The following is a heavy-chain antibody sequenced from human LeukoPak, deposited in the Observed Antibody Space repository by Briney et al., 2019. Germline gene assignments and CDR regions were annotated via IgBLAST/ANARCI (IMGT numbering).Heavy chain of an antibody. CDR3: ARDLVTVTKGFDI. Sequence: PSETLSLTCAVSDDSFSSHYWTWIRQPPGKGLEWIGYISYIGSTNYNPSLKSRVTISTDTSKNQFSLKLSSVTAADTAVYCCARDLVTVTKGFDIWGQGTMVSVSS. J-gene: IGHJ3*02. CDR2: ISYIGST. D-gene: IGHD4-17*01. CDR1: DDSFSSHY. V-gene: IGHV4-59*11.